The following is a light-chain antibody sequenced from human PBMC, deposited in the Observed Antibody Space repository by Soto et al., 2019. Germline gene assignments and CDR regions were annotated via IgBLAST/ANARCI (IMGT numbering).Light chain of an antibody. CDR1: QGIGFY. V-gene: IGKV1-27*01. CDR2: AAS. CDR3: QKYNSAPLT. Sequence: DIQMTQSPSSLSASLGDRVTITCRASQGIGFYLAWFQQKPGKVPKLLIYAASTLQSGVPSRFSGSGSGTDFTLTISSLQPEDFATYYCQKYNSAPLTFGGGNKVEIK. J-gene: IGKJ4*01.